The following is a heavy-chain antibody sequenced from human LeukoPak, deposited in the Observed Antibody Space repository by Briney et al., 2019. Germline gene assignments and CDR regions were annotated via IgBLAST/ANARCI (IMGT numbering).Heavy chain of an antibody. Sequence: SVKVSCKASGYTFSGYYMHWVRQAPGQGLEWMGWIDPKSGGTNEAQKFHDRVTMTRDTSIRTAYMEVSRLRSDDTAVYYCARSPDILTGENFDYWGQGTLVTVSS. CDR3: ARSPDILTGENFDY. V-gene: IGHV1-2*02. CDR1: GYTFSGYY. CDR2: IDPKSGGT. D-gene: IGHD3-9*01. J-gene: IGHJ4*02.